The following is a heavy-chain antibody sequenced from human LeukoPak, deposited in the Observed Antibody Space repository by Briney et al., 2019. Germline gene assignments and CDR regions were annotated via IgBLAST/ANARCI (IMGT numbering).Heavy chain of an antibody. J-gene: IGHJ4*02. CDR1: GGSVSSGSYY. CDR2: IYYSGST. D-gene: IGHD5-12*01. V-gene: IGHV4-61*01. CDR3: ARGHRGSFDY. Sequence: SETLSLTCTVSGGSVSSGSYYWSWIRQPPGKGLEWIGYIYYSGSTNYNPSLKSRVTISVDTSKNQFSLKLSSVTAADTAVYYCARGHRGSFDYWGQGTLVTVSS.